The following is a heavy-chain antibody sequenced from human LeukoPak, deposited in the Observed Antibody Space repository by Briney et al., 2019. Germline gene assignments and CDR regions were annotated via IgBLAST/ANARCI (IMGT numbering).Heavy chain of an antibody. J-gene: IGHJ3*02. CDR1: GGSISSGGSY. CDR2: TYNGGAT. Sequence: SQTLSLTCTVSGGSISSGGSYWRWIRQHPGKGLEWIGYTYNGGATYHSPSLKSRVTMSVDTSRNQFSLKLTSVTAADTAMYYCARESPYDTSGRPLDAFDIWGQGTMVTVSS. CDR3: ARESPYDTSGRPLDAFDI. V-gene: IGHV4-31*03. D-gene: IGHD3-22*01.